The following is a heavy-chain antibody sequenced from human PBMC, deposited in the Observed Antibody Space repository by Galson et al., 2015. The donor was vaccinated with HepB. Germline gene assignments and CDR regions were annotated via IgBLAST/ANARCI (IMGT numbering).Heavy chain of an antibody. D-gene: IGHD4/OR15-4a*01. Sequence: SLRLSCAASGITFSGCSMNWVRQAPGKGLEWVSYISSSSTGIHYADSVKGRFTISRDNAKNSLYLQMNSLRDEDTAVYYCARATYGGWNGFDYWGQGTLVTVSS. V-gene: IGHV3-48*02. CDR3: ARATYGGWNGFDY. J-gene: IGHJ4*02. CDR1: GITFSGCS. CDR2: ISSSSTGI.